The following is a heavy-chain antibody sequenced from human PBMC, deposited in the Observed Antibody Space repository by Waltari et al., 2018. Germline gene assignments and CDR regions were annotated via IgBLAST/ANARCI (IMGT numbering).Heavy chain of an antibody. CDR2: ISWNSGSI. CDR1: GFSFDDYA. J-gene: IGHJ4*02. D-gene: IGHD6-19*01. Sequence: EVQLVESGGGLVQPGRSLRLSCAASGFSFDDYAMPWVRQAPGKGLEWVSGISWNSGSIGYADSVKGRFTISRDNAKNSLYLQMNSLRAEDTALYYCAKEIAVAGQRTFDYWGQGTLVTVSS. CDR3: AKEIAVAGQRTFDY. V-gene: IGHV3-9*01.